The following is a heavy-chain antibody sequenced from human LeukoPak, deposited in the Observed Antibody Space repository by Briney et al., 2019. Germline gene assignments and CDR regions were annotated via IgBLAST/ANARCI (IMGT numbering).Heavy chain of an antibody. Sequence: SETLSLTCTVSGGSISSYYWSWIRQPPGKGLEWIGYIYYSGSTNYNPSLKSRVTISVDTSKNQFSLKLSSVTAADTAVYYCARTTLTADWYFDLWGRGTLVTVSS. CDR2: IYYSGST. V-gene: IGHV4-59*12. CDR1: GGSISSYY. CDR3: ARTTLTADWYFDL. J-gene: IGHJ2*01. D-gene: IGHD1-1*01.